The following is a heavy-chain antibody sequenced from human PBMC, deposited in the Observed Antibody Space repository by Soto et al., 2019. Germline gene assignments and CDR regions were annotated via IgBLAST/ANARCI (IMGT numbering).Heavy chain of an antibody. D-gene: IGHD2-15*01. CDR3: ARDRGYDAHDYYYNAMDV. CDR1: GFTFRTYT. Sequence: EVQLVESGGGLVKPGGSLRLSCVASGFTFRTYTMNWVRQSPGKGLEWVSGIRGFSPYTFYLESVKGRFTISRDNAKNSLYLQMNSLRAEDTAVYYCARDRGYDAHDYYYNAMDVWGQGTTVTVSS. CDR2: IRGFSPYT. J-gene: IGHJ6*02. V-gene: IGHV3-21*01.